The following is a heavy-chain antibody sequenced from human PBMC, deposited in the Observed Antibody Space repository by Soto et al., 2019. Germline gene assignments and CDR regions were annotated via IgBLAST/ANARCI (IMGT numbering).Heavy chain of an antibody. CDR3: ERGWTQIDY. CDR2: ISAYNGNT. D-gene: IGHD2-15*01. Sequence: QVQLVQSGAEVKKPGASVKDSCKASGYTFTNFGITWVRQAPGQRLERMGCISAYNGNTNYTQNFQGRVTMTTDTATGAANMELRSLRSDDVAVYYCERGWTQIDYWGQGTLVTVSS. J-gene: IGHJ4*02. CDR1: GYTFTNFG. V-gene: IGHV1-18*03.